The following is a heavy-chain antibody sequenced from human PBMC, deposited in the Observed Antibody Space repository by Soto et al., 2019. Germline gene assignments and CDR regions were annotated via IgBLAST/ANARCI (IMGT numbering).Heavy chain of an antibody. CDR1: GGSFSSGSYY. J-gene: IGHJ6*02. D-gene: IGHD3-10*01. Sequence: LSLTCTVSGGSFSSGSYYWSWIRQPPGKGLEWIGYIYYSGSTNYNPSLKSRVTISVDTSKNQFSLKLSSVTAADTAVYYCARALWFGKYYYGMDVWGQGTTVTVSS. V-gene: IGHV4-61*01. CDR3: ARALWFGKYYYGMDV. CDR2: IYYSGST.